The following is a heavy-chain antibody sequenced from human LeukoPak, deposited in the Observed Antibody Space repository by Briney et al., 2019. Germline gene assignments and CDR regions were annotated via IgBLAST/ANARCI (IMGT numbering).Heavy chain of an antibody. D-gene: IGHD3-3*01. CDR3: TGWSGPNWFDP. J-gene: IGHJ5*02. V-gene: IGHV3-15*01. Sequence: GGSLRLSCAASGFTFSNAWMSWVRQAPGKGLERVGRVKSKTDGGTTDYAAPVKGRFTISRDDSKNTLYLQMNSLKTEDTAVYYCTGWSGPNWFDPWGQGTLVTVSS. CDR1: GFTFSNAW. CDR2: VKSKTDGGTT.